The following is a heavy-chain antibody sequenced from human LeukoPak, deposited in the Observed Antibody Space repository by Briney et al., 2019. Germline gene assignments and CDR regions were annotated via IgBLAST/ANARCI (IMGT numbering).Heavy chain of an antibody. Sequence: SETLSLTCSVSGVSISSGSYYWTWIRQPAGKGLEWIGRIYSSSGSITYNPSLKSRVTISVDTSKNQFSLKLNSVTAADTAVYYCARVDGGDAYYSLDYWGQGTLVTVSS. J-gene: IGHJ4*02. CDR3: ARVDGGDAYYSLDY. V-gene: IGHV4-61*02. D-gene: IGHD5-24*01. CDR2: IYSSSGSI. CDR1: GVSISSGSYY.